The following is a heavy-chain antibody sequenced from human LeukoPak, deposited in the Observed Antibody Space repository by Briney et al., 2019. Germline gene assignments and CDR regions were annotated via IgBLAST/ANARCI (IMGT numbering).Heavy chain of an antibody. V-gene: IGHV3-74*01. J-gene: IGHJ5*02. CDR3: VRETRIGSSGTQGWFDP. D-gene: IGHD1-1*01. Sequence: GGSLRLSCAASGFTFSSYTMSWVRQAPGKGLEWVSRIKTDGSSTDYADSVKGRFTISRDNARNTLYLQMDSLRVEDTAVYYCVRETRIGSSGTQGWFDPWGQGTLVTVSS. CDR1: GFTFSSYT. CDR2: IKTDGSST.